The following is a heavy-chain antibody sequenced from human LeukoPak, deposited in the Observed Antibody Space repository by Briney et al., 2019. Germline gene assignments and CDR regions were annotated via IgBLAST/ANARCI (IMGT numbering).Heavy chain of an antibody. CDR2: ISSDGSNK. CDR3: ARSLDSPGYYSPSDY. J-gene: IGHJ4*02. D-gene: IGHD3-22*01. CDR1: RFTFSSYA. Sequence: PGGSLRLSCAASRFTFSSYAMHWVRQAPGKGLEWVALISSDGSNKYYADSVKGRFTISRDNSKNTLYLQMNSLRAEDTAVYYCARSLDSPGYYSPSDYWGQGTLVTVSS. V-gene: IGHV3-30-3*01.